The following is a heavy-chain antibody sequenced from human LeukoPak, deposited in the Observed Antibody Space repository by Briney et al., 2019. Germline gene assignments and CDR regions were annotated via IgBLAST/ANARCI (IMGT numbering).Heavy chain of an antibody. J-gene: IGHJ3*02. CDR3: ARDSAPEYSSSWGAFDI. V-gene: IGHV1-69*01. CDR1: GGTFSSYA. CDR2: IIPIFGTA. D-gene: IGHD6-6*01. Sequence: SVKVSCKASGGTFSSYAISWVRQAPGQGLEWMGGIIPIFGTANYAQKFQGRVTITADESTSTAYMELSSLRSEDTAVYYCARDSAPEYSSSWGAFDIWGQGTMVTVSS.